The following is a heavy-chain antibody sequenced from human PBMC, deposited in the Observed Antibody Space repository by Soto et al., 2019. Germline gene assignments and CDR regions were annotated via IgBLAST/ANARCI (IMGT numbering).Heavy chain of an antibody. D-gene: IGHD6-13*01. Sequence: TSETLSLTCTVSGGSISSSSYYWGWIRQPPGKGLEWIGSIYYSGSTYYNPSLKSRVTISVDTSKNQFSLKLSSVTAADTAVYYCARLGSSWYWWFDPWGQGTLVTVSS. CDR2: IYYSGST. J-gene: IGHJ5*02. CDR3: ARLGSSWYWWFDP. CDR1: GGSISSSSYY. V-gene: IGHV4-39*01.